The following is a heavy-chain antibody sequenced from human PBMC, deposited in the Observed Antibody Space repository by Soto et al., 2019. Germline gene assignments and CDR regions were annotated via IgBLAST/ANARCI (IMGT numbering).Heavy chain of an antibody. CDR3: AREGQHIFTWPPWVWYFDL. J-gene: IGHJ2*01. V-gene: IGHV4-34*01. CDR1: GGSFSGYY. Sequence: QVQLQQWGAGPLRPLETLSLTCGVSGGSFSGYYWAWIRQSPGKGLEWIGEINDRGSINYNPSLKSRGSISVDTSKNHYPLNLRSLTAADTAVYYRAREGQHIFTWPPWVWYFDLWGRGTLVTVSS. D-gene: IGHD3-9*01. CDR2: INDRGSI.